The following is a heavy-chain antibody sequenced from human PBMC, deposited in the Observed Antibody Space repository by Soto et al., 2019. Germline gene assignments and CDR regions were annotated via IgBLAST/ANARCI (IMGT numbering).Heavy chain of an antibody. J-gene: IGHJ4*02. CDR3: ARAPKIIAASCYFDY. Sequence: GGALRLSWAASGFTFSSYNMNWGRQAPGKGLEWVSSISSSSSYIYYADSVKGRFTISRDNAKNSLYLQMNSLRAEDTAVYYCARAPKIIAASCYFDYWGQGTLVTVSS. D-gene: IGHD6-13*01. V-gene: IGHV3-21*01. CDR2: ISSSSSYI. CDR1: GFTFSSYN.